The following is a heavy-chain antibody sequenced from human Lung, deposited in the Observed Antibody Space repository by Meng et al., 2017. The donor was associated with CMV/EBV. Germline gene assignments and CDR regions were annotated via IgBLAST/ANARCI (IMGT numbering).Heavy chain of an antibody. CDR2: IFWNNEK. CDR3: ANRRWYRSDVHYAMAV. CDR1: GFSLSTSGET. V-gene: IGHV2-5*01. J-gene: IGHJ6*02. Sequence: GXXLVXPTQTLTLTCTFSGFSLSTSGETVGWIRQPPGKALEWLALIFWNNEKHYSPSLKSRLTITKDTSSNQVVLTMTNMEPVDTDAYYCANRRWYRSDVHYAMAVXGRGXTVTGS. D-gene: IGHD6-19*01.